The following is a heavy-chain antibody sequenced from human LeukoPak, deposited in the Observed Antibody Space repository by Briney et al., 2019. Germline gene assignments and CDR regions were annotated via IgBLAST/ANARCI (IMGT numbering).Heavy chain of an antibody. Sequence: GGSLRLSCAVSGLTFSNSWIHWVRQAPGKGLVWVSRINSDGSSTTYADSVKGRFTISRDNAKNTLYLQMNSLRAEDTAVYYCARDGGTYSTTWYPESYYYYYMDVWGKGTTVTVSS. V-gene: IGHV3-74*03. CDR1: GLTFSNSW. CDR2: INSDGSST. CDR3: ARDGGTYSTTWYPESYYYYYMDV. J-gene: IGHJ6*03. D-gene: IGHD6-13*01.